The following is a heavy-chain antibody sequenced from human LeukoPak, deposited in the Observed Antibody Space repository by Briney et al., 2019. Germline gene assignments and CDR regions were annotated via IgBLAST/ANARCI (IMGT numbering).Heavy chain of an antibody. CDR1: GFTFSSYA. Sequence: GRSLRLSCAASGFTFSSYAMHWVRQAPGKGLEWVAVISYDGSNKYYADSVKGRFTISRDSSKNTLYLQMNSLRAEDTAVYYCARSYSSSWWLFAYWGQGTLVTVSS. CDR2: ISYDGSNK. D-gene: IGHD6-13*01. CDR3: ARSYSSSWWLFAY. V-gene: IGHV3-30*01. J-gene: IGHJ4*02.